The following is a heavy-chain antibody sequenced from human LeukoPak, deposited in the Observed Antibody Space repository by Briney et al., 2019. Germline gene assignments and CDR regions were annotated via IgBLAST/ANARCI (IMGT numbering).Heavy chain of an antibody. J-gene: IGHJ3*02. CDR1: GYSFSSYW. CDR3: ARQLRYFDWLSDAFDI. Sequence: GESLKISCKGSGYSFSSYWIGWVRQMPGIGLEWMGIIYPGDSDTRYSPSFQDQVTISADKSTAYLQWSSLKASDTARYYCARQLRYFDWLSDAFDIWGQGTMVTVSS. V-gene: IGHV5-51*01. CDR2: IYPGDSDT. D-gene: IGHD3-9*01.